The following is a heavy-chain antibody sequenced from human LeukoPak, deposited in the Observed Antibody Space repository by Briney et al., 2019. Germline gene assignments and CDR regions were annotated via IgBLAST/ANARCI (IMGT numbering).Heavy chain of an antibody. CDR2: IYYSGST. J-gene: IGHJ6*03. CDR3: ARLQPTNPYYYGSGSPFYYMDV. CDR1: GGSISSSSYY. Sequence: SETLSLTCTVSGGSISSSSYYWGWIRQPPGKGLEWIGSIYYSGSTYYNPSLKSRVTISVDTSKNQFSLKLSSVTAADTAVYYCARLQPTNPYYYGSGSPFYYMDVWGKGTTVTISS. D-gene: IGHD3-10*01. V-gene: IGHV4-39*01.